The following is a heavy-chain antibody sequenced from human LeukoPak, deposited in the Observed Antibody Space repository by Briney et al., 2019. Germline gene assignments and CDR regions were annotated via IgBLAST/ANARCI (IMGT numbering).Heavy chain of an antibody. D-gene: IGHD1-26*01. CDR2: IKQDGSEK. J-gene: IGHJ4*02. CDR1: GFTFSSYW. V-gene: IGHV3-7*01. Sequence: GGSLRLSCAASGFTFSSYWMSWVRQAPGKGLEWVANIKQDGSEKYYVDSVKGRFTISRDNAKNSLYLQMNSLRAEDTAVYYCARDLAVGAVGSGGYWGQGTLVTVSS. CDR3: ARDLAVGAVGSGGY.